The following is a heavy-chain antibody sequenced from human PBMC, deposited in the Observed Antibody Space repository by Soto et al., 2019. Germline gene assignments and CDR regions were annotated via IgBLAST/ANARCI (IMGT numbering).Heavy chain of an antibody. J-gene: IGHJ6*02. CDR2: INHSGST. V-gene: IGHV4-34*01. CDR3: RVAMVRGVNYYYYGMDV. D-gene: IGHD3-10*01. CDR1: GGSFSGYY. Sequence: SETLSLTCAVYGGSFSGYYWSWIRQPPGKGLEWIGEINHSGSTNYNPSLKSRVTISVDTSKNQFSLKLSSVTAADTAVYYCRVAMVRGVNYYYYGMDVWGQGTTVTVS.